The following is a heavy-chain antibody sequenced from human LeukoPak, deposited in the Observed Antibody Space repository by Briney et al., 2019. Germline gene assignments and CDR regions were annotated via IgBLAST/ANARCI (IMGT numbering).Heavy chain of an antibody. CDR2: INQDGSEK. Sequence: GGSLRLSCAASGFSFSSYWMNWVHQAPGKGLEWVASINQDGSEKYYVDSVRGRFTISRDNAKNSLYLQMNSLRAEDTAVYYCARDSEDAFDIWGQGTMVTVSS. J-gene: IGHJ3*02. D-gene: IGHD1-26*01. CDR3: ARDSEDAFDI. CDR1: GFSFSSYW. V-gene: IGHV3-7*01.